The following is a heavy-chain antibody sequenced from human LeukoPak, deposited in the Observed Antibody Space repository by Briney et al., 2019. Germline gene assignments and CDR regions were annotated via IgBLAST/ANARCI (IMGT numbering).Heavy chain of an antibody. CDR3: ASHHYYDSSGLDDYFDY. V-gene: IGHV3-53*01. CDR2: IYSGDNT. D-gene: IGHD3-22*01. CDR1: GFTVSSNY. Sequence: PGGSLRLSCAASGFTVSSNYMSWVRQAPGKGLEWVSVIYSGDNTYYADSVKGRFTISRDNSKNTLYLQMNSLRAEDTAVYYCASHHYYDSSGLDDYFDYWGQGTLVTVSS. J-gene: IGHJ4*02.